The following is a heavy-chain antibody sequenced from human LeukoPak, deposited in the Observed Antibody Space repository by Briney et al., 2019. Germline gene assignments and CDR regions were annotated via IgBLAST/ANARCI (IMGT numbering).Heavy chain of an antibody. J-gene: IGHJ4*02. V-gene: IGHV1-8*01. Sequence: ASVKVSCKASGYTFTSYDINWVRQATGQGLEWMGWMNPNSGNTGYAQKFQGRVTMTRNTSISTAYMELSSLRSEDTAVYYCARDMIRKAGDCGYWGQGTLVTVSS. CDR3: ARDMIRKAGDCGY. CDR2: MNPNSGNT. D-gene: IGHD3-22*01. CDR1: GYTFTSYD.